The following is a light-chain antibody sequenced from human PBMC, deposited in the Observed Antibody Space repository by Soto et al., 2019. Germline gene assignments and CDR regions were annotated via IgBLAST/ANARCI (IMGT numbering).Light chain of an antibody. CDR2: EAS. J-gene: IGKJ4*01. Sequence: EIVLTQSPATLSLSPGERATLSCRASQSVSGYFACYQQKPGQAPRLLIYEASNSATSLPARFSGSGSGTDFTLTISSLEPEDVAFYYCQQRSNWLTFGEGTKVDIK. CDR1: QSVSGY. V-gene: IGKV3-11*01. CDR3: QQRSNWLT.